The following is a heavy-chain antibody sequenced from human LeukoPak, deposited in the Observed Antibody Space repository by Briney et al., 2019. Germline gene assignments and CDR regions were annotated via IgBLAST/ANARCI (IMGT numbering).Heavy chain of an antibody. CDR3: ARGGIPTGPYYYFYYMDV. Sequence: QPGGSLRLSCSASGFTFSRNVMHWVRQGPGKGLEGVALISYDGNNKFYADSVKGRFTISRDNSRNTLYLQMNSLRGEDAGVYSCARGGIPTGPYYYFYYMDVWGKGTAVTVSS. CDR2: ISYDGNNK. V-gene: IGHV3-30*01. CDR1: GFTFSRNV. J-gene: IGHJ6*03. D-gene: IGHD3-10*01.